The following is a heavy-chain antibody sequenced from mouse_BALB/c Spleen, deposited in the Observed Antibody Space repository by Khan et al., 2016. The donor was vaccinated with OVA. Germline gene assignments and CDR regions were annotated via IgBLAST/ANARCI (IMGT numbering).Heavy chain of an antibody. V-gene: IGHV3-2*02. CDR2: ISSTGST. CDR3: ARSLYYSYGYALDC. J-gene: IGHJ4*01. Sequence: EVQLQESGPGLVKPSQSLSLTCTVTGYSITGDYAWNWIRQFPGNKLEWMGYISSTGSTSYNPSLKSRISFTRDTTKNQFFLQLKSVTTEDTATYYCARSLYYSYGYALDCWGRGTSVTVSS. D-gene: IGHD2-14*01. CDR1: GYSITGDYA.